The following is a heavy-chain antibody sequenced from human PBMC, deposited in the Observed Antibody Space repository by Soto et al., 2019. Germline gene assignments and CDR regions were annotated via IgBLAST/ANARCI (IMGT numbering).Heavy chain of an antibody. CDR1: GYTFTSYD. D-gene: IGHD6-19*01. J-gene: IGHJ4*02. Sequence: QVQLVQSGAEVKKPGASVKVSCKASGYTFTSYDMNWVRQATGQGLEWMGWMNPNSGNTGYAQQFQGRVTMTRNTSISTAYMSLSSLRSEATAVYYCASSPVQGSGWYDDYGGQGTLVTVSS. CDR3: ASSPVQGSGWYDDY. V-gene: IGHV1-8*01. CDR2: MNPNSGNT.